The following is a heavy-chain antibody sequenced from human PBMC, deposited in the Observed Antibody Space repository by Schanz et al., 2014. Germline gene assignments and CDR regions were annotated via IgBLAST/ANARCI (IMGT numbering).Heavy chain of an antibody. Sequence: VQLLQFGGGVVQPGRSLRLSCAASGFTFSSYSMNWVRQAPGKGLEWVSTISASGGSTYYADSVKGRFTISRDNSKNTLYLQMNSLRAEDTAVYYCAKQIHYDILTVTRNWGQGTLVTVSS. D-gene: IGHD3-9*01. CDR2: ISASGGST. CDR1: GFTFSSYS. J-gene: IGHJ4*02. V-gene: IGHV3-23*01. CDR3: AKQIHYDILTVTRN.